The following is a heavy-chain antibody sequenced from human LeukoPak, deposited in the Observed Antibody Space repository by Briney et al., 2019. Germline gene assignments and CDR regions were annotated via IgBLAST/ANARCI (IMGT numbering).Heavy chain of an antibody. D-gene: IGHD2-15*01. Sequence: GGSLRLSCAASGFTFSDYYMSWLRQAPGKGLEGVSYISNSGSTIYYADSVKGRFTISRANAKNSLYLQMNSLRAEDTAVYYCAREGLGYCSGGSCKNGRGYYYYMDVWGKGTTVTISS. CDR3: AREGLGYCSGGSCKNGRGYYYYMDV. CDR2: ISNSGSTI. V-gene: IGHV3-11*01. CDR1: GFTFSDYY. J-gene: IGHJ6*03.